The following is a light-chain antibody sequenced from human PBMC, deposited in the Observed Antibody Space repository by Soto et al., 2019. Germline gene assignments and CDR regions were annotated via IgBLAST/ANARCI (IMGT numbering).Light chain of an antibody. CDR2: AAS. Sequence: DIQMTQSPSSVSAYVGDRVTITCRASQGIRDWMAWYQQKPGKAPKLLIFAASSLQSGVPSRFSGSGSGTDFSLTISSLQSEDFATYYSQQAFSFPFTFGPGTKVDIK. CDR3: QQAFSFPFT. V-gene: IGKV1-12*01. CDR1: QGIRDW. J-gene: IGKJ3*01.